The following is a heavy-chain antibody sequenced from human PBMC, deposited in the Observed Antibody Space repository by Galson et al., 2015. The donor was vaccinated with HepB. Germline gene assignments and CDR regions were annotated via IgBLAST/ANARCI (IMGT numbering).Heavy chain of an antibody. D-gene: IGHD5-18*01. CDR1: GFSLSTSRMC. V-gene: IGHV2-70*01. CDR3: ARIRGPGNSYNLRDYYFDY. Sequence: PALVKPTQTLTLTCTFSGFSLSTSRMCVSWIRQPPGKALEWLALIDWDDDKYYSTSLKTRLTISKDTSKNQVVLSMTNMDPVDTATYCCARIRGPGNSYNLRDYYFDYWGQGTLVTVSS. J-gene: IGHJ4*02. CDR2: IDWDDDK.